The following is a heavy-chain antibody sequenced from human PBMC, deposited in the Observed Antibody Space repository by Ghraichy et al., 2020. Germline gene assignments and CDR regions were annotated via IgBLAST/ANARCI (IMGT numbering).Heavy chain of an antibody. J-gene: IGHJ4*02. CDR1: GFTFSSYA. Sequence: GESLNISCAASGFTFSSYAMSWVRQAPGKGLEWVSAISGSGGSTYYADSVKGRFTISRDNSKNTLYLQMNSLRAEDTAVYYCAKDLKLPITMVRGVMYYWGQGTLVTVSS. CDR3: AKDLKLPITMVRGVMYY. D-gene: IGHD3-10*01. CDR2: ISGSGGST. V-gene: IGHV3-23*01.